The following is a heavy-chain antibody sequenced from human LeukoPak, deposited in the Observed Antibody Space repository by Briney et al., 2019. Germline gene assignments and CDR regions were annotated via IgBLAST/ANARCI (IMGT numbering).Heavy chain of an antibody. J-gene: IGHJ4*02. CDR2: ISAYNGNT. CDR3: ARDDSSSWTFDY. D-gene: IGHD6-13*01. Sequence: ASVKVSCKASGYTFTSYGIIWVRQAPGQGLEWMGWISAYNGNTNYAQKLQGRVTMTTDTSTSTAYVELRSLRSDDTAVYYCARDDSSSWTFDYWGQGTLVTVSS. V-gene: IGHV1-18*01. CDR1: GYTFTSYG.